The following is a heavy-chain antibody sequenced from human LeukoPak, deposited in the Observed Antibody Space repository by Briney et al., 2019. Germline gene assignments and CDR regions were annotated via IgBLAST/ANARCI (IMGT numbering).Heavy chain of an antibody. Sequence: SETLSLTCTVSGGSISSGGYYWSWIRQHPGKGLEWIGYIYYSGSTYYNPSLKSRVTISVDTSKNQFSLKLSSVTAADTAVYYCARTRDYYGSGHIDYWGQGTLVTVSS. V-gene: IGHV4-31*03. J-gene: IGHJ4*02. CDR1: GGSISSGGYY. D-gene: IGHD3-10*01. CDR2: IYYSGST. CDR3: ARTRDYYGSGHIDY.